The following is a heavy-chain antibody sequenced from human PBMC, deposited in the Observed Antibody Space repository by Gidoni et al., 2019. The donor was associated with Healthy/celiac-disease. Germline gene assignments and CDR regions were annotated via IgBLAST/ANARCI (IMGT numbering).Heavy chain of an antibody. D-gene: IGHD6-19*01. Sequence: QVQLQQWGAGLLKPSETLSLTCAVYGGSFSGYYWSWIRQPPGKGLEWIGEINHSGSTKYNPSLKSRVTISVDTSKNQFSLKLSSVTAADTAVYYCARVPRLYSSGWYYYFDYWGQGTLVTVSS. CDR2: INHSGST. CDR1: GGSFSGYY. J-gene: IGHJ4*02. CDR3: ARVPRLYSSGWYYYFDY. V-gene: IGHV4-34*01.